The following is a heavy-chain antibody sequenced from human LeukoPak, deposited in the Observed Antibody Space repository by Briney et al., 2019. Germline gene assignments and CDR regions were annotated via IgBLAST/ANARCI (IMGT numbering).Heavy chain of an antibody. CDR3: ARALGGYGPDY. CDR1: GFTFSSYA. CDR2: ISYDGSNK. V-gene: IGHV3-30-3*01. J-gene: IGHJ4*02. D-gene: IGHD5-12*01. Sequence: GGSLRLSCAASGFTFSSYAMHWVRQAPGKGLEWVAVISYDGSNKYYADSVKGRFTISRDNSKNTLYLQMNSLRAEDTAVYYCARALGGYGPDYWGQGTLVTVSS.